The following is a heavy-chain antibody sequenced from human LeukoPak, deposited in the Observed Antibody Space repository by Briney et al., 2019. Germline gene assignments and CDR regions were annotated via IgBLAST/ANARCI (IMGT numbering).Heavy chain of an antibody. CDR2: INHSGST. CDR3: ARGGLSSIAARPGWFDP. CDR1: GGSFSGYY. V-gene: IGHV4-34*01. D-gene: IGHD6-6*01. Sequence: PSETLSLTCAVYGGSFSGYYWSWIRQHPGKGLEWTGEINHSGSTNYNPSLKSRVTISVDTSKNQFSLKLSSVTAADTAVYYCARGGLSSIAARPGWFDPWGQGTLVTVSS. J-gene: IGHJ5*02.